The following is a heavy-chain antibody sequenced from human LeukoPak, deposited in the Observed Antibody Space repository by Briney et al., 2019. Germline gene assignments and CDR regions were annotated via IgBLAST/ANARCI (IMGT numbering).Heavy chain of an antibody. Sequence: PGGSLRLSCAASGFTFSSYGMHWVRQAPGKGLEGVAVISYDGSNKYYADSVKGRFTISRDNSKNTLYLQMNSLRAEDTAVYYCAKDWGYGLDYWGQGTLVTVSS. J-gene: IGHJ4*02. CDR3: AKDWGYGLDY. CDR2: ISYDGSNK. CDR1: GFTFSSYG. V-gene: IGHV3-30*18. D-gene: IGHD3-16*01.